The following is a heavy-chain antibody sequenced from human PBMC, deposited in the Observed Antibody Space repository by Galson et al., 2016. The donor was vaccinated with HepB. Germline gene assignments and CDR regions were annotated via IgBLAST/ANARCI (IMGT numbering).Heavy chain of an antibody. V-gene: IGHV3-30*18. CDR2: ISYDGSDK. CDR3: AKDRRYYDSSGYFWEGYYYDGMDV. D-gene: IGHD3-22*01. CDR1: GFTFSSYG. J-gene: IGHJ6*02. Sequence: SLRLSCAASGFTFSSYGMHWVRQAPGKGLEWVAVISYDGSDKYYADPVKGRSTISRDNSKNTLYLQMNSLRPEDTAVYYCAKDRRYYDSSGYFWEGYYYDGMDVWGQGTTVTVSS.